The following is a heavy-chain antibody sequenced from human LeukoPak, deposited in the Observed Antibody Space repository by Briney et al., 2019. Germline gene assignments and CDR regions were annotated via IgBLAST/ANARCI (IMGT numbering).Heavy chain of an antibody. D-gene: IGHD3-10*01. CDR3: ATWAYYYGSGFDP. CDR2: VNHGGST. V-gene: IGHV4-34*01. CDR1: GGSLSGYY. Sequence: PSETLSLTCAVYGGSLSGYYWSWIRQPPGKGLEWIGEVNHGGSTNYNPSLKSRVTISVDTSKNQFSLKLSSVTAADTATYYCATWAYYYGSGFDPWGQGTLVTVSS. J-gene: IGHJ5*02.